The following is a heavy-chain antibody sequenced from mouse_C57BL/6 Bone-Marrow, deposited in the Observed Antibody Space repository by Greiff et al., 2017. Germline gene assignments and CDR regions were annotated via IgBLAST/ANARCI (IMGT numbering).Heavy chain of an antibody. D-gene: IGHD2-10*01. V-gene: IGHV1-81*01. J-gene: IGHJ4*01. Sequence: VQLQQSGAELARPGASVKLSCKASGYTFTSYGISWVKQRPGQGLEWIGEIYPRSGNTYYNEKFKGKATLTADKSSSTAYMELRSLTSEDSAVYFCAPLLFLAMDYWGQGTSVTVSS. CDR2: IYPRSGNT. CDR3: APLLFLAMDY. CDR1: GYTFTSYG.